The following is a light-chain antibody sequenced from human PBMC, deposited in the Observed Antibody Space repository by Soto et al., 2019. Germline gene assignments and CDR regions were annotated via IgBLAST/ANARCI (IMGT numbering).Light chain of an antibody. CDR2: DVS. J-gene: IGLJ1*01. CDR3: NSYTRSSRYV. Sequence: QSALTQPASVSASLGQPITISCTGTSSDVGAYNYVYWYQQHPGKAPKLIIYDVSNRPSGIPNRFSGSKSGNTASLTISGLQAEDAAYYYCNSYTRSSRYVFGTGTKVT. CDR1: SSDVGAYNY. V-gene: IGLV2-14*03.